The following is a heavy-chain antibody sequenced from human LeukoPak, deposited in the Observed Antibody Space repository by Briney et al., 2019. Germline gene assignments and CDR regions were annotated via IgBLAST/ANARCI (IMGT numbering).Heavy chain of an antibody. J-gene: IGHJ5*02. CDR1: GFTFSSYG. V-gene: IGHV3-33*01. D-gene: IGHD1-26*01. CDR2: IWYDGSKK. CDR3: ARDRGSTNWFDP. Sequence: GRSLRLSCAASGFTFSSYGMHWVRQAPGKGLEWVAVIWYDGSKKYYGDSVKGRFTISRDNARNTLFLQMNSLRVEDTAVYYCARDRGSTNWFDPWGQGTLVTVSS.